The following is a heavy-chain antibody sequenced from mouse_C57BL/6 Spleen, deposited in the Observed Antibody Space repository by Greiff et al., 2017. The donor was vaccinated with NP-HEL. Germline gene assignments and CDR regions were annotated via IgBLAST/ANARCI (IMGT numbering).Heavy chain of an antibody. CDR2: INPNNGGT. Sequence: EVQLQQSGPELVKPGASVKISCKASGYTFTDYYMNWVKQSHGKSLEWIGDINPNNGGTSYNQKFKGKATLTVDKSSSTAYMELRSLTSEDSAVYYCARNYGNYVYYAMDYWGQGTSVTVSS. J-gene: IGHJ4*01. D-gene: IGHD2-1*01. CDR1: GYTFTDYY. V-gene: IGHV1-26*01. CDR3: ARNYGNYVYYAMDY.